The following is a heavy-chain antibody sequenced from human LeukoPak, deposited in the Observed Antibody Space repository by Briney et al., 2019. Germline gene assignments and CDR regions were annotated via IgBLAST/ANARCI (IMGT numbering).Heavy chain of an antibody. Sequence: PGGSLRLSCAASGFTFDDYAMHWVRQAPGKGLEWVSGISWNSGSIGYADSVKGRSTISRDNAKNSLYLQMNSLRAEDTALYYCAKDVRITYSSSWFDYWGQGTLVTVSS. CDR2: ISWNSGSI. CDR3: AKDVRITYSSSWFDY. J-gene: IGHJ4*02. D-gene: IGHD6-13*01. CDR1: GFTFDDYA. V-gene: IGHV3-9*01.